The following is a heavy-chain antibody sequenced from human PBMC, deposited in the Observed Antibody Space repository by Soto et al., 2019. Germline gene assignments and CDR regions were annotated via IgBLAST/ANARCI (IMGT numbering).Heavy chain of an antibody. Sequence: QVQLQESGPGLAKPSETLSLTCTVSGGSISSYYWNWIRQPPGKGLEWIGYIYYSGSTYYNPSLKSRVTISVDTSKNQFSLKLSSVTAADTAVYYCARLGAQEIDPWGQGTLVTVSS. CDR1: GGSISSYY. CDR3: ARLGAQEIDP. D-gene: IGHD3-16*01. J-gene: IGHJ5*02. CDR2: IYYSGST. V-gene: IGHV4-59*08.